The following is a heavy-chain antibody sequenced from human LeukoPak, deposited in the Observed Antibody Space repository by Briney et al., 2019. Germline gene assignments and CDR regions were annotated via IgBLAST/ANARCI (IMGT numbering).Heavy chain of an antibody. V-gene: IGHV4-30-4*01. D-gene: IGHD4-17*01. Sequence: SQTLSLTCTVSGGSISSGDYYWSWIRQPPGKGLEWIGYIYYSGCTYYNPSLKSRVTISVDTSKNQFSLKLSSVTAADTAVYYCAREDYGDYGRFVDYWGQGTLVTVSS. CDR2: IYYSGCT. CDR1: GGSISSGDYY. CDR3: AREDYGDYGRFVDY. J-gene: IGHJ4*02.